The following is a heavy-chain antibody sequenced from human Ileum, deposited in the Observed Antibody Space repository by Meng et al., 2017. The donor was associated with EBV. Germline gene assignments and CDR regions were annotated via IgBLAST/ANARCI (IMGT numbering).Heavy chain of an antibody. V-gene: IGHV4-4*02. CDR1: GGSVSGSDW. CDR2: VYHDGAT. CDR3: ARSSPIVRGLDY. Sequence: APAPVPRTPSGTSSLPCAVSGGSVSGSDWWSWVRQPPGKGLEWIGEVYHDGATNYHPSLKSRVTISLDKSKNEVNLHLNSLTAADTAVYFCARSSPIVRGLDYWGQGTLVTVSS. D-gene: IGHD3-10*01. J-gene: IGHJ4*02.